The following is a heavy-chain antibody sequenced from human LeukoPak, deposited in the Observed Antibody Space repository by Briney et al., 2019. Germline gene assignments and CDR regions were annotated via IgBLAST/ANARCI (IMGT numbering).Heavy chain of an antibody. Sequence: ASVKVSCKASGYTFTSYYMHWVRQAPGQGLEWMGWISAYNGNTNYAQKLQGRVTMTTDTSTSTAYMELRSLRSDDTAVYYCATSAYSSGWSSLDYWGQGTLVTVSS. CDR3: ATSAYSSGWSSLDY. J-gene: IGHJ4*02. CDR1: GYTFTSYY. V-gene: IGHV1-18*04. CDR2: ISAYNGNT. D-gene: IGHD6-19*01.